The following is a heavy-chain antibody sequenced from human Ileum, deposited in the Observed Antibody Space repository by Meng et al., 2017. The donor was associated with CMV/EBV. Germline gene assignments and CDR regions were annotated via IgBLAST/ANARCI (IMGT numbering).Heavy chain of an antibody. Sequence: QVQLQESGPGLVKSSQTLSLTCTVSGGAVSSRNYFWNWIRQPAGKGLEWIGRIYASGTTNYNPSLESRVTISVDSSKNQFSVKLSSMTAADTAVYYCARGDRSVTGTLDYWGQGTLVTVSS. CDR3: ARGDRSVTGTLDY. D-gene: IGHD6-19*01. CDR2: IYASGTT. V-gene: IGHV4-61*02. J-gene: IGHJ4*02. CDR1: GGAVSSRNYF.